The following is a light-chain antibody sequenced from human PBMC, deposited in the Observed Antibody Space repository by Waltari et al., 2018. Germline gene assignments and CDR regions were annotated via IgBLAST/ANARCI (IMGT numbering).Light chain of an antibody. CDR2: DAS. V-gene: IGKV3-20*01. CDR3: QQYGSLPWT. CDR1: ESVRVDY. J-gene: IGKJ1*01. Sequence: IVLTQSPGTLSLSPGGRATLSCRASESVRVDYLAWYQQKPGQAPMLLIYDASTRATGVPDRFSGSGSGTDFTLTISRLEPEDFAVYYCQQYGSLPWTFGQGTKVAIK.